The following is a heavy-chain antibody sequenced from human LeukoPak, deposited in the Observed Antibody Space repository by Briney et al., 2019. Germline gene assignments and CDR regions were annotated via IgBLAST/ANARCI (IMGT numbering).Heavy chain of an antibody. J-gene: IGHJ4*02. Sequence: GGSLRLSRAASGFTVSTYYMTWVRQAPGKGLECVSVIYSGGSTYYADSVKGRFTVSRDNSKNTLYLQMNSLRAEDTAMYYCARGLGYCTSTACLLPFNCWGRGGLVTVSS. CDR1: GFTVSTYY. D-gene: IGHD2-8*01. V-gene: IGHV3-53*01. CDR2: IYSGGST. CDR3: ARGLGYCTSTACLLPFNC.